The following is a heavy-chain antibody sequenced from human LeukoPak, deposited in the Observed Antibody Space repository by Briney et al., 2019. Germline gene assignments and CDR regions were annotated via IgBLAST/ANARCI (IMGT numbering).Heavy chain of an antibody. V-gene: IGHV4-59*01. Sequence: PSETLSLTCTVSGGSITSYYWNWIRQPPGKGLEWIGHIHYSGSANYDPSLKSRVTISADTSKNQFSLRLSSVTAADTAVYYCARATTFLPSFDYWARKPWSPSPQ. CDR1: GGSITSYY. D-gene: IGHD1-14*01. CDR3: ARATTFLPSFDY. CDR2: IHYSGSA. J-gene: IGHJ4*02.